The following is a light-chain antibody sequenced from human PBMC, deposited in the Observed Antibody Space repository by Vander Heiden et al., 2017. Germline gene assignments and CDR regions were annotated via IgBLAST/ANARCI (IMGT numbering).Light chain of an antibody. CDR2: GAS. V-gene: IGKV3-20*01. CDR3: QQYDQLPLT. Sequence: PGQRTTLSCSASQSLSRNFLAWYQQKPGQSPRLLIYGASNRAAGTPDRFSGSGSGTAFTLTISRLEPEDFAVYFCQQYDQLPLTFGGGTKVDLK. CDR1: QSLSRNF. J-gene: IGKJ4*01.